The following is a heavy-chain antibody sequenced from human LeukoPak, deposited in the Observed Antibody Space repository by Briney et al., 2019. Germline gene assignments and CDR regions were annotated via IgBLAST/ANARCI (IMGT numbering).Heavy chain of an antibody. CDR1: GLTVSDNY. Sequence: TGGSLRLSCAASGLTVSDNYMGWVRQAPGKGLNWVSVIYPRGSTFYAESVEGRFTISRDISKNTLYLQMDSLRAEDTALYFCARSVLLDPWGAFDVWGQGTMVTVSS. CDR2: IYPRGST. D-gene: IGHD1-1*01. J-gene: IGHJ3*01. V-gene: IGHV3-53*01. CDR3: ARSVLLDPWGAFDV.